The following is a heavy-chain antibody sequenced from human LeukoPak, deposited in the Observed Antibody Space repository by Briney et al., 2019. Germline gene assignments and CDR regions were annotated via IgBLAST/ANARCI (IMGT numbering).Heavy chain of an antibody. CDR1: GGTFSSYA. V-gene: IGHV1-69*13. CDR3: ARQVVGSYYSYYYMDV. Sequence: ASVKVSCKASGGTFSSYAISWVRQAPGQGLEWMGGIIPIFGTANYAQKFQGRVTITADESTSTAYMELSSLRSEDTAVYYCARQVVGSYYSYYYMDVWGKGTTVTVSS. D-gene: IGHD1-26*01. J-gene: IGHJ6*03. CDR2: IIPIFGTA.